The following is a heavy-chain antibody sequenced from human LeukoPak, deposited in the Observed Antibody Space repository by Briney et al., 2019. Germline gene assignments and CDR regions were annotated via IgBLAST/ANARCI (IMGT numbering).Heavy chain of an antibody. J-gene: IGHJ4*02. V-gene: IGHV3-30*03. Sequence: AGGSLRLSCAASGFTFSSYGMHWVRQAPGKGLEWVAVISYDGSNKYYADSVKGRFTISRDNSKNTLYLQMNSLRAEDTAVYYCASLYSSSSGGDYWGQGTLVTVSS. CDR2: ISYDGSNK. CDR3: ASLYSSSSGGDY. CDR1: GFTFSSYG. D-gene: IGHD6-6*01.